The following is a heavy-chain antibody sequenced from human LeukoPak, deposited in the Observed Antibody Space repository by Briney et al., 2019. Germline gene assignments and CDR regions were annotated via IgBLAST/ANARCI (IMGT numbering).Heavy chain of an antibody. CDR2: SNHSGST. D-gene: IGHD6-19*01. J-gene: IGHJ4*02. CDR3: ASLRQYSSGPNNFDY. CDR1: GGSFSGCD. Sequence: ASETLSLTCAVCGGSFSGCDWSWMRHPPGKGLVGIGESNHSGSTNYNQSHKSRVTISVDTSKNKISLKLSSVTAADTAVYYCASLRQYSSGPNNFDYWGQGTRVPVSS. V-gene: IGHV4-34*01.